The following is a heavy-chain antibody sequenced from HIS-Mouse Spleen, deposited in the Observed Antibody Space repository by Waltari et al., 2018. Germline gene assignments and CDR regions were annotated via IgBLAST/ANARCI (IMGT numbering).Heavy chain of an antibody. Sequence: QVQLVESGGGVVQPGRSLRLSCAASGFTFSSYAMQWVRQAPGQGLEWVAVISYDGSNKYYADSVKGRFTISRDNSKNTLYLQMNSLRAEDTAVYYCARDQDAFDIWGQGTMVTVSS. CDR2: ISYDGSNK. CDR3: ARDQDAFDI. V-gene: IGHV3-30-3*01. J-gene: IGHJ3*02. CDR1: GFTFSSYA.